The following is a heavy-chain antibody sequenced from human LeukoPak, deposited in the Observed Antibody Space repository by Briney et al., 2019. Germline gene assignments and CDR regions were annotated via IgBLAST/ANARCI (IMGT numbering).Heavy chain of an antibody. D-gene: IGHD1-26*01. CDR3: ARDGKTENYFAY. Sequence: SETLSLTCTVSGGSISSSSYYWGWIRQPPGKGLEWIGSIYYSGSTYYNPSLKSRVTISVATSNNQFSLKLSSVTAADTAVYYCARDGKTENYFAYWGQGTLVTVSS. J-gene: IGHJ4*02. CDR2: IYYSGST. CDR1: GGSISSSSYY. V-gene: IGHV4-39*07.